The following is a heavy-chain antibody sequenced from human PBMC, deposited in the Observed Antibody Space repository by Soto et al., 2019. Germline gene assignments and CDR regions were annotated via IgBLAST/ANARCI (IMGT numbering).Heavy chain of an antibody. CDR1: GGSFSGYY. CDR2: INHSGRT. J-gene: IGHJ4*02. D-gene: IGHD2-8*02. V-gene: IGHV4-34*01. Sequence: QVQLQQWGAGLLKPSETLSLTCAVYGGSFSGYYWTWIRQPPGTGLEWIGEINHSGRTNHNPSLKSRVTISVDTPKNQFALNLTSVTAADTAVYYCARDKITGLFDYWGQGTLVTVSS. CDR3: ARDKITGLFDY.